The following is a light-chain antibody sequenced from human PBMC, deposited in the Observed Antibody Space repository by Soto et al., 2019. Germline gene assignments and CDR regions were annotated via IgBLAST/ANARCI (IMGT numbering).Light chain of an antibody. V-gene: IGKV3-15*01. CDR2: GAS. J-gene: IGKJ1*01. Sequence: EKVMTQSPATLSMSPGERATLSCRASQSVSSFLAWYQQKPGQASRLLIYGASTRATGIPARFNGSGSGTEFTLTISSLQSEDFAVYYCQQYSNWPSWTFGQGTKVEVK. CDR1: QSVSSF. CDR3: QQYSNWPSWT.